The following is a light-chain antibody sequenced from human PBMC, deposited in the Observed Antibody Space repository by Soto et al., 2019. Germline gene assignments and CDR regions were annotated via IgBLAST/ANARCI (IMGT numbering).Light chain of an antibody. J-gene: IGLJ1*01. CDR1: SSNIGAGYD. V-gene: IGLV1-40*01. CDR3: QSYDSSLSVNYV. CDR2: GNS. Sequence: QSVLTQPPSVSGAPGQRVTISCTGSSSNIGAGYDVHWYQQLPGTAPKLLISGNSNRPSGVPDRFSGSKSGTSASLAITGLQAEDEADYYCQSYDSSLSVNYVFGTGTKLTVL.